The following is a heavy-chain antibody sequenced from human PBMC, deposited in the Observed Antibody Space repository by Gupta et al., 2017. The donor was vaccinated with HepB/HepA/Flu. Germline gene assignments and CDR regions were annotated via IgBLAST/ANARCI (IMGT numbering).Heavy chain of an antibody. Sequence: QVQLVESGGGLVNPGGSRRLSCAASGFIFSDYYMTWFRQTPGKGLEWVSSVSNNGATIFYADSVKGRFTVSRDNAKKSLYLHLNNLRAEDTAVYYCARATWFGELLYAFDIWGQGTMVTVSS. J-gene: IGHJ3*02. V-gene: IGHV3-11*01. CDR3: ARATWFGELLYAFDI. CDR2: VSNNGATI. CDR1: GFIFSDYY. D-gene: IGHD3-10*01.